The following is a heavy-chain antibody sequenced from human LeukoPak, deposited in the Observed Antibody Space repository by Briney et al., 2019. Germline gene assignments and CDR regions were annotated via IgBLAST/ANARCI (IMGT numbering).Heavy chain of an antibody. CDR1: GGSFSGYY. Sequence: SETLSLTCAVYGGSFSGYYWSWIRQPPGKGLEWIGEINHSGSTNYNPSLKSRVTISVDTSKNQFSLKLSSVTAADTAVYYCARYYYDPRLFDYWGQGTLVTVSS. CDR3: ARYYYDPRLFDY. CDR2: INHSGST. J-gene: IGHJ4*02. D-gene: IGHD3-22*01. V-gene: IGHV4-34*01.